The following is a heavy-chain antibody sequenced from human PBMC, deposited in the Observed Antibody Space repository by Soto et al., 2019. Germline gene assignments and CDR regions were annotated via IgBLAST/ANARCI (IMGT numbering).Heavy chain of an antibody. CDR1: GFTFSSYD. CDR2: IGTAGDT. D-gene: IGHD5-18*01. J-gene: IGHJ6*02. Sequence: GGSLRLSCAASGFTFSSYDMHWVRQATGKGLEWVSAIGTAGDTYYPGSVKGRFTISRENAKNSLYLQMNSLRAGDTAVYYCARGSSNSYAYYYYGMDVWGQGTTVTVSS. CDR3: ARGSSNSYAYYYYGMDV. V-gene: IGHV3-13*01.